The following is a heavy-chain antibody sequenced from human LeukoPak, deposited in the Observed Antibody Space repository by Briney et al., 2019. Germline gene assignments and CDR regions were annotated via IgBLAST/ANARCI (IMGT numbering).Heavy chain of an antibody. CDR3: AKDGLRSYYDFWSGYYLDY. CDR1: GFTFSSYA. CDR2: ISGSGGST. J-gene: IGHJ4*02. V-gene: IGHV3-23*01. D-gene: IGHD3-3*01. Sequence: GGSLRLSCAASGFTFSSYAMSWVRQAPGKGLEWVSAISGSGGSTYYADSVKGRFTISRDNSKNTLYLQMNSLRAEDTAVYYCAKDGLRSYYDFWSGYYLDYWGQGTLVTVSS.